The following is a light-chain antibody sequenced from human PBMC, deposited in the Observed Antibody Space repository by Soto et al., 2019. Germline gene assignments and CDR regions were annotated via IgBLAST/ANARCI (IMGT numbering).Light chain of an antibody. J-gene: IGLJ2*01. CDR2: EVS. V-gene: IGLV2-8*01. CDR1: SSDVGGYSY. CDR3: SSYAGNNNVV. Sequence: QSVLTQPPSASGSPGQSVTVSCTGSSSDVGGYSYVSWYQQHPGEAPRLMIYEVSKRPSGVPDRFSGSKSGNTASLTVSGLQAEDEAHYYCSSYAGNNNVVFGGGTKLTVL.